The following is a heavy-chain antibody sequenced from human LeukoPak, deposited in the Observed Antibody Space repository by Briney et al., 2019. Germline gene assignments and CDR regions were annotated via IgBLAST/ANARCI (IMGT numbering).Heavy chain of an antibody. CDR1: GGSISSYY. D-gene: IGHD2-15*01. Sequence: PSETLSLTCTVSGGSISSYYWSWIRQPPGKGLEWIGYIYYSGSTNYNPSLKSRVTISVDTSKNQFSLKLGSVTAADTAVYYCARHSKGSYCSGGSCYLKAFDIWGQGTMVTVSS. CDR3: ARHSKGSYCSGGSCYLKAFDI. CDR2: IYYSGST. V-gene: IGHV4-59*08. J-gene: IGHJ3*02.